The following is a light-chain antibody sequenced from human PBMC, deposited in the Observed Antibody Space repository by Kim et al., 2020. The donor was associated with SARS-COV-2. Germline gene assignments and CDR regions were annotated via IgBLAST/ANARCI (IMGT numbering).Light chain of an antibody. CDR3: QQYSSSWT. CDR2: KAS. Sequence: SASGGDRVTSPCRASQSISTWLAWYQQKPGKAPKLLISKASSLASGVPSRFSGSGSGTEFTLTISSLQPDDFATYYCQQYSSSWTFGQGTKVDIK. J-gene: IGKJ1*01. CDR1: QSISTW. V-gene: IGKV1-5*03.